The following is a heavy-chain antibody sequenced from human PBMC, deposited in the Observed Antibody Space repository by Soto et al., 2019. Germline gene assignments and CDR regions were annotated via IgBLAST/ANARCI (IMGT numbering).Heavy chain of an antibody. CDR1: GFTFSTYW. J-gene: IGHJ4*02. V-gene: IGHV3-7*01. CDR2: IKEDGSVK. CDR3: VRDYPVGNPY. D-gene: IGHD7-27*01. Sequence: EVQLVESGGGLVQPGGSLRLSCAASGFTFSTYWMSWVRQAPGKGLEWVADIKEDGSVKKYVDSVKGRFTISRDNARNSVYLQMNSLRAEDTAVYYCVRDYPVGNPYWGQGTLVTVSS.